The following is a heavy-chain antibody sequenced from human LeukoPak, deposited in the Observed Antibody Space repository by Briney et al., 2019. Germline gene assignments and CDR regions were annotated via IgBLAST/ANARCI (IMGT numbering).Heavy chain of an antibody. Sequence: GGSLRLSCAASGFTFSSYWMHWVRQAPGKGLVWVSRINSDGSSTSYADSVKGRFTISRDNAKNTLYLQMNSLRAEDTAVYYCAKVPHYGDFPYYFDYWGQGTLVTVSS. CDR2: INSDGSST. D-gene: IGHD4-17*01. V-gene: IGHV3-74*01. J-gene: IGHJ4*02. CDR1: GFTFSSYW. CDR3: AKVPHYGDFPYYFDY.